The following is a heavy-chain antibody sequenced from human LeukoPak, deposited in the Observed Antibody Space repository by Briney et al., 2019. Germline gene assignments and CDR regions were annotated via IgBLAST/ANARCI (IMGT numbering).Heavy chain of an antibody. D-gene: IGHD5-12*01. V-gene: IGHV1-3*01. CDR1: GYTFTSYA. CDR2: INAGNGNT. CDR3: ARDGDSGDEYYYYYGMDV. J-gene: IGHJ6*04. Sequence: ASVKVSCKASGYTFTSYAMHWVRQAPGQRLEWMGLINAGNGNTKYSQKFQGRVTITRDTSASTAYMELSSLRSEDTAVYYCARDGDSGDEYYYYYGMDVWGKGTTVTVSS.